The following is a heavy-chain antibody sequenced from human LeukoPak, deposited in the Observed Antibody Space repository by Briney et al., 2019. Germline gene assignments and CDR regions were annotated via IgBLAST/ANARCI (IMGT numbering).Heavy chain of an antibody. Sequence: SETLSLTCTVSGGSISSSSYYWGWIRQPPGTGLEWIGSIHYSGTTYYNPSLKSRVTISVDTSKDQFSLKLSSVTAADTAVYYCARGSRYSSGWYEDYWGQGTLVTVSS. J-gene: IGHJ4*02. CDR1: GGSISSSSYY. V-gene: IGHV4-39*07. CDR2: IHYSGTT. D-gene: IGHD6-19*01. CDR3: ARGSRYSSGWYEDY.